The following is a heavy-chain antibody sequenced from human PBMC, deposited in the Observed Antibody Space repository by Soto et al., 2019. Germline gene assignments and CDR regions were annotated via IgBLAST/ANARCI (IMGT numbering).Heavy chain of an antibody. CDR3: AKSPPMTRYPYPFDY. Sequence: ASVKVSCKASGYTFTGYYMHWVRQAPGQGLEWMGWINPNSGGTNYAQKFQGRVTMTRDTSISTAYMELSRLRSDDTAVYYCAKSPPMTRYPYPFDYWGQGTLVTVSS. J-gene: IGHJ4*02. V-gene: IGHV1-2*02. D-gene: IGHD3-9*01. CDR1: GYTFTGYY. CDR2: INPNSGGT.